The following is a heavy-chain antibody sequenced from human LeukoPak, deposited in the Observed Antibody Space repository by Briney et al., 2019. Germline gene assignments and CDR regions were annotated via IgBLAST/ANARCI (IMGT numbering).Heavy chain of an antibody. V-gene: IGHV3-21*01. CDR1: GFTFSSHS. CDR3: APFSAVTHYYFDY. J-gene: IGHJ4*02. CDR2: IGPDSGYI. D-gene: IGHD6-13*01. Sequence: KSGGSLRLSCAASGFTFSSHSLMWVRQAPGKGLEWVSSIGPDSGYIYYADSVKGRFTISRDNAENSLFLQMNSLGAEDTAVYYCAPFSAVTHYYFDYWGQGTLVTVSS.